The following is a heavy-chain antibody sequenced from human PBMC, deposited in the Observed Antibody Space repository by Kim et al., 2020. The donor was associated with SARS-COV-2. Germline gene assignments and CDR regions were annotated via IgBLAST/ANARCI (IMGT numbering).Heavy chain of an antibody. Sequence: ASVKVSCKASGYTFTSYDINWVRQATGQGLEWMGWMNPNSGNTGYAQKFQGRVTMTRNTSISTAYMELSSLRSEDTAVYYCARGRLVAAGTVPLFPYYYYYMDVWGKGTTVTVSS. CDR3: ARGRLVAAGTVPLFPYYYYYMDV. D-gene: IGHD6-13*01. J-gene: IGHJ6*03. CDR1: GYTFTSYD. CDR2: MNPNSGNT. V-gene: IGHV1-8*01.